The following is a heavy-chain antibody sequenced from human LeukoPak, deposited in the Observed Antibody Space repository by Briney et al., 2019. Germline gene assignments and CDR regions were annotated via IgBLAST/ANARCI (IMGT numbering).Heavy chain of an antibody. D-gene: IGHD3-22*01. J-gene: IGHJ4*02. CDR2: IRYDGSNK. V-gene: IGHV3-30*02. CDR1: GFTFSGYG. Sequence: GGSLRLSCAASGFTFSGYGLHWVRQAPGKGLEWVAFIRYDGSNKYYADSVKGRFTISRDNSKNTLYLQMNSLRAEDTAVYYCARDIVDYYDSSGYSNFDYWGQGTLVTVSS. CDR3: ARDIVDYYDSSGYSNFDY.